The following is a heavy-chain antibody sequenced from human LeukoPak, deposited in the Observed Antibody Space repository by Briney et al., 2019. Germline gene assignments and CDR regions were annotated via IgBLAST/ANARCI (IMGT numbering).Heavy chain of an antibody. CDR1: GYTFTGYY. CDR2: INPNSGVT. J-gene: IGHJ5*02. CDR3: ARHAARLPFDP. D-gene: IGHD6-6*01. V-gene: IGHV1-2*02. Sequence: GASVKVSCKASGYTFTGYYLHWVRQAPGQGLEWMGWINPNSGVTNYVQKFQGRVTMTRDTSISTAYMELSRLRSDDTAVYYCARHAARLPFDPWGQGTLVTVSS.